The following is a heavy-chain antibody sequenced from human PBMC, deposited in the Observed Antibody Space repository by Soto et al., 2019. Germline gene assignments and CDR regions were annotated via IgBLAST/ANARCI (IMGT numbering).Heavy chain of an antibody. CDR2: INAGNGDT. Sequence: QVQLVQSGAEVQKPGASVKVSCEASGYTFSNYAIHWVRQAPGQSLEWMAWINAGNGDTKYSQNVQGRVTITRDTSASTAYMDLSSLRPEDTAVYYCARAPRSSGSYHYAMDAWGQGTTVTVS. D-gene: IGHD3-16*01. V-gene: IGHV1-3*01. CDR3: ARAPRSSGSYHYAMDA. J-gene: IGHJ6*02. CDR1: GYTFSNYA.